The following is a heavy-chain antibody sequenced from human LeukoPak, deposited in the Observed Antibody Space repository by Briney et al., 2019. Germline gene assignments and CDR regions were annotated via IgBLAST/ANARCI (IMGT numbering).Heavy chain of an antibody. V-gene: IGHV3-11*04. D-gene: IGHD3-16*01. CDR3: AREGESYRRNYYFDY. CDR2: ISSSGSTI. Sequence: PGGSLRLSCAASGFTFSDYYMSWIRQAPGKGLEWASYISSSGSTIYYADSVKGRFTISRDNAKNSLYLQMNSLRAEDTAVYYCAREGESYRRNYYFDYWGQGTLVTVSS. J-gene: IGHJ4*02. CDR1: GFTFSDYY.